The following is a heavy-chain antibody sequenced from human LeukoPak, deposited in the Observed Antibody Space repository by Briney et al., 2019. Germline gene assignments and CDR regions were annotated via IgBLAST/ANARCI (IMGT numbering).Heavy chain of an antibody. CDR3: ARGSSLAASKRFGMDV. D-gene: IGHD6-6*01. CDR1: GFTFSNYG. J-gene: IGHJ6*02. CDR2: IYYDGSNK. V-gene: IGHV3-33*01. Sequence: GGSLRLSCAASGFTFSNYGMHWVRQAPGKGLEWVAVIYYDGSNKYYADSVKGRFTISRDNSKNTLYLQMNSLRAEDTAVYYCARGSSLAASKRFGMDVWGQGTKVTVSS.